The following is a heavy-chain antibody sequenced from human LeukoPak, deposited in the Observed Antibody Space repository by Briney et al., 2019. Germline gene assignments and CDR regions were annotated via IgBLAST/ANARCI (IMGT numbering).Heavy chain of an antibody. CDR3: AKDTFSSSWSQFDY. CDR2: INSDGRST. CDR1: GFTFSNYW. V-gene: IGHV3-74*01. Sequence: GGSLRLSCAASGFTFSNYWMHWVRQAPGKGLVWVSRINSDGRSTNYADSVKGRFTISRDNAKNTLYLQMNSLRAEDTALYYCAKDTFSSSWSQFDYWGQGTLVTVSS. D-gene: IGHD6-13*01. J-gene: IGHJ4*02.